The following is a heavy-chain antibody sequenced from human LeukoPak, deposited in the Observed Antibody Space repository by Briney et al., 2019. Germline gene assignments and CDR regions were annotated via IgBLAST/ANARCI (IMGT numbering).Heavy chain of an antibody. CDR3: ARDLSGGALGAFDI. Sequence: GASVKVSCKASGYIFTAYYIHWLRQAPGQGLEWMGWINPNSGGTSFALNFQGRVTLTRDTSISTVCMELSRLRSDDTAVYYCARDLSGGALGAFDIWGQGTMVTVSS. V-gene: IGHV1-2*02. D-gene: IGHD2-15*01. J-gene: IGHJ3*02. CDR1: GYIFTAYY. CDR2: INPNSGGT.